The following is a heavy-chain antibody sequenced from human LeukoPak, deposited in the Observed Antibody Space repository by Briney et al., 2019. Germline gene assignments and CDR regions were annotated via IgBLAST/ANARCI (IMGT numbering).Heavy chain of an antibody. CDR1: GFTFSSYW. Sequence: GGSLRLSCAASGFTFSSYWMNWARQAPGKGLEWVASINHNGNVNYYVDSVKGRFTISRDNAKNSLYLQMNSLRAEDTALYYCAKGGSSTSLNWLDPWGQGTLVTVYS. V-gene: IGHV3-7*03. D-gene: IGHD2-2*01. J-gene: IGHJ5*02. CDR2: INHNGNVN. CDR3: AKGGSSTSLNWLDP.